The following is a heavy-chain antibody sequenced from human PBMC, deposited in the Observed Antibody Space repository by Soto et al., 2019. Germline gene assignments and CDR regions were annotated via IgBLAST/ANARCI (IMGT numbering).Heavy chain of an antibody. Sequence: EVQLLESGGGLVQPGGSLRLACAASGFTFSNYDMCWVRQAPVKGLEWVSGISNRGDRTYYADSVKGRFTIARDNTKNTLYLQMNSLRAEDTAIYYCAKDAPRRSGWYHFDYWGQGSLVTVSS. D-gene: IGHD6-19*01. CDR1: GFTFSNYD. CDR3: AKDAPRRSGWYHFDY. V-gene: IGHV3-23*01. J-gene: IGHJ4*02. CDR2: ISNRGDRT.